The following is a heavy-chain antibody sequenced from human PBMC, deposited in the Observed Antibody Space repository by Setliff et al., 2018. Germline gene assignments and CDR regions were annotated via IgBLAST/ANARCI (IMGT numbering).Heavy chain of an antibody. V-gene: IGHV7-4-1*02. J-gene: IGHJ3*02. D-gene: IGHD1-26*01. Sequence: ASVKVSCKVSGYTFTVYTMNWVRQAPGQGLEWLGWINTNTGNPTYAQGFSGRFVFSSDTSVNTAYLQINSLQGEDTAVYYCTSGSSPRGGAFDIWGQGTMVTVSS. CDR3: TSGSSPRGGAFDI. CDR2: INTNTGNP. CDR1: GYTFTVYT.